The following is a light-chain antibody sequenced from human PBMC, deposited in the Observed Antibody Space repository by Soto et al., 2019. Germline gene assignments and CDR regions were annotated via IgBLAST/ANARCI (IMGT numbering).Light chain of an antibody. CDR2: DVN. V-gene: IGLV2-14*01. J-gene: IGLJ2*01. CDR1: SSDVGGYNY. Sequence: QSALTQPASVSGSPGQSITISCAGTSSDVGGYNYVSWYQQYPGKAPKLMIYDVNSRPSGVSNRFSGSKSGNTASLTISGLQAEDEAEYYCSSSTGSSTQVLFGGGTKLTVL. CDR3: SSSTGSSTQVL.